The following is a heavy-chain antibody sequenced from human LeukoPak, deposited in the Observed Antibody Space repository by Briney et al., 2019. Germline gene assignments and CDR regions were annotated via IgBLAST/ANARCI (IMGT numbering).Heavy chain of an antibody. J-gene: IGHJ4*02. CDR2: ISYSGST. V-gene: IGHV4-59*12. Sequence: PSETLSLTCTVSGGSINNYYWTWIRQPPGKGLEWIGYISYSGSTNYNPSLKSRVTISVDTSKNQFSLKLSSVTAADTAVYYCARDGYGSYYFLGYWGQGTLVTVSS. D-gene: IGHD1-26*01. CDR3: ARDGYGSYYFLGY. CDR1: GGSINNYY.